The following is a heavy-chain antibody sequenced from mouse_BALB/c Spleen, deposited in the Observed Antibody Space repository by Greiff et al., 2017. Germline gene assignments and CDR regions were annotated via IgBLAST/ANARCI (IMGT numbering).Heavy chain of an antibody. Sequence: EVNVVESGGGLVQPGGSLRLSCATSGFTFTDYYMSWVRQPPGKALEWLGFIRNKANGYTTEYSASVKGRFTISRDNSQSILYLQMNTLRAEDSATYYCARDNYYGSSSAYWGQGTLVTVSA. D-gene: IGHD1-1*01. J-gene: IGHJ3*01. CDR1: GFTFTDYY. CDR2: IRNKANGYTT. V-gene: IGHV7-3*02. CDR3: ARDNYYGSSSAY.